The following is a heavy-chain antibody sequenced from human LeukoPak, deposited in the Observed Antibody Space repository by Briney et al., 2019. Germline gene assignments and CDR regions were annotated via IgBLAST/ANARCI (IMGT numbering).Heavy chain of an antibody. CDR1: GFTFSNYA. V-gene: IGHV3-23*01. CDR2: ISGSGGST. CDR3: AELGITMIGDV. J-gene: IGHJ6*04. D-gene: IGHD3-10*02. Sequence: GGSLRLSCTASGFTFSNYAMSWVRQAPGKGLNWVSFISGSGGSTSYAGSVKGRFTISRDNSKNTLFLQMNSLRAEDTAVYYCAELGITMIGDVWGKGTTVTISS.